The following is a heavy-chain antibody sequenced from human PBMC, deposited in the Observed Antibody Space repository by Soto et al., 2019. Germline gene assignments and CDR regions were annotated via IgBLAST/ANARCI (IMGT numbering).Heavy chain of an antibody. Sequence: GGSLRLSCAASGFTFSSYGMHWVRQAPGKGLEWVAVISYDGSNKYYADSVKGRFTISRDNSKNTLYLQMNSLRAEDTAVYYCAKDMKYRAARGSFDYWGQGTLVTVSS. CDR1: GFTFSSYG. CDR3: AKDMKYRAARGSFDY. J-gene: IGHJ4*02. D-gene: IGHD6-6*01. CDR2: ISYDGSNK. V-gene: IGHV3-30*18.